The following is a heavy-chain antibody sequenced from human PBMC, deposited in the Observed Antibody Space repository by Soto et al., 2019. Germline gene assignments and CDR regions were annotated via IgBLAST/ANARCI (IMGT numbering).Heavy chain of an antibody. D-gene: IGHD2-2*01. CDR3: AKSLGYCSSTSCRYFDY. CDR1: GFTFSSYA. CDR2: ISGGGGST. Sequence: EVQLLESGGTLVQPGGSLRLSCAASGFTFSSYAMSWVRQAPGRGLEWVSYISGGGGSTYYADSVKGRFTMSRDNSRTTLYLQMNSLRVEDTAVYYCAKSLGYCSSTSCRYFDYWGQGTLVTVSS. J-gene: IGHJ4*02. V-gene: IGHV3-23*01.